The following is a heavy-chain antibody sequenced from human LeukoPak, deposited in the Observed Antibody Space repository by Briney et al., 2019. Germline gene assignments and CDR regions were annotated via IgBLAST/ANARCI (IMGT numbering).Heavy chain of an antibody. CDR2: INPSHGST. V-gene: IGHV1-46*01. CDR3: ATSMVTTHAFDI. D-gene: IGHD4-17*01. J-gene: IGHJ3*02. CDR1: GYTFTSYY. Sequence: GASVKVSCKASGYTFTSYYMHWVRQAPGQGLEWMGIINPSHGSTTYAQKFQGRVTMTRDTSTSTVYMELGSLRSEDTAVYYCATSMVTTHAFDIWGQGTMVTVSS.